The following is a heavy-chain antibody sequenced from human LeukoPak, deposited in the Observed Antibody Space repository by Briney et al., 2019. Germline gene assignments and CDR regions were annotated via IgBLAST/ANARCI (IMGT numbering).Heavy chain of an antibody. V-gene: IGHV1-46*01. Sequence: GASVKVSCKASGYTFTSYYMHWVRQAPGQGLEWMGIINPSGGSTSYAQKFQGRVTMTRDTSTSTVYVELSSLRSEDTAVYYCARDRPYYYGSGSYRVNYYYYMDVWGKGTTVTISS. CDR2: INPSGGST. CDR1: GYTFTSYY. CDR3: ARDRPYYYGSGSYRVNYYYYMDV. D-gene: IGHD3-10*01. J-gene: IGHJ6*03.